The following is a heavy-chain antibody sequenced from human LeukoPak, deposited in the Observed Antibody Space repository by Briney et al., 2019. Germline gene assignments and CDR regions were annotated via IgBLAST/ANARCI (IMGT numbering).Heavy chain of an antibody. CDR1: GGSISSSSYY. CDR2: IYYNGNT. D-gene: IGHD3-22*01. Sequence: PSETLSLTCTVSGGSISSSSYYWGWIRQPPGKGLEWIGSIYYNGNTQYNPSLKSRVTISIDTSKNQFSLKLTSMTAADTAVYYCACRLLSYYYYMDVWGKGTTVTVSS. CDR3: ACRLLSYYYYMDV. V-gene: IGHV4-39*01. J-gene: IGHJ6*03.